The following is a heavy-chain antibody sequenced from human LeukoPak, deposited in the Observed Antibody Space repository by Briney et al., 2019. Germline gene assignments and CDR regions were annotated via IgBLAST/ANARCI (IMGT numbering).Heavy chain of an antibody. Sequence: SETLSLTCGVSGYSISSDHFWGWIRQPPGKGLEWIGTISHRGSSDYNPSLKSRVTISLNTSKNQFSLNLTSVRAADTAVYYCARGRDSSGWYVVSDYWGQGALVTVSS. D-gene: IGHD6-13*01. CDR1: GYSISSDHF. CDR2: ISHRGSS. V-gene: IGHV4-38-2*01. CDR3: ARGRDSSGWYVVSDY. J-gene: IGHJ4*02.